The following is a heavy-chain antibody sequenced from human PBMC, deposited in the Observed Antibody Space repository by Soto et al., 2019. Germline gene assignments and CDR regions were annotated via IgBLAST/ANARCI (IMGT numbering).Heavy chain of an antibody. Sequence: QVQLQESGPGLVKPSETLSLTCTVSGGSISSYYWSWIRQPAGKGLEWIGRIYTSGSTNYNPSLKSRVTMSVDTSKNQFSLKLSSVTAADTAVYYCARLRYSSQSGYYYGMDVWGQGTTVTVSS. CDR3: ARLRYSSQSGYYYGMDV. V-gene: IGHV4-4*07. CDR1: GGSISSYY. J-gene: IGHJ6*02. D-gene: IGHD6-13*01. CDR2: IYTSGST.